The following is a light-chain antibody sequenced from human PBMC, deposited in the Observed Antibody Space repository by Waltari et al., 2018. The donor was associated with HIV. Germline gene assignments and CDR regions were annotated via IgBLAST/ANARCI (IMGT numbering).Light chain of an antibody. J-gene: IGLJ3*02. V-gene: IGLV2-23*02. CDR2: EVS. CDR3: CSYAGSSTLV. CDR1: SSNIGTYNL. Sequence: QSALTQPASVSGSPGQSITISCTGTSSNIGTYNLVSWHQQHPGKAPKTLIYEVSQWPAGVSNRFSGSKSGNTASLTTSGLQAEDEADYYCCSYAGSSTLVFGGGTKVTVL.